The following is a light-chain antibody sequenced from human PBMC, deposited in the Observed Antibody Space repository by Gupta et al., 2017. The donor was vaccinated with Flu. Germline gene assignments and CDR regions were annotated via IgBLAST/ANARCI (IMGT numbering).Light chain of an antibody. CDR2: DAS. CDR1: QSASSY. J-gene: IGKJ3*01. CDR3: QQRSNWPRVT. V-gene: IGKV3-11*01. Sequence: ATLSLSPGESDTRSCRASQSASSYLEWSQQKPGQAPRLVIYDASNSATGIKARFSGSGSGIDFSLTISSREPEDFAVYYCQQRSNWPRVTFGHGTKVDIK.